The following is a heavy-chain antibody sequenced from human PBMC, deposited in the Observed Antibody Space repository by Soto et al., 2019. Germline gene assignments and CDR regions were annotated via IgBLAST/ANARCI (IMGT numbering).Heavy chain of an antibody. CDR2: INHSGST. CDR3: AGKVVVIRPYYYYGMDV. J-gene: IGHJ6*02. D-gene: IGHD2-15*01. V-gene: IGHV4-34*01. Sequence: SETLSLTCAVYGGSFSGYYWSWIRQPPAKGLEWIGEINHSGSTNYNPSLKSRVTISVDTSKNQFSLKLSSVTAADTAVYYCAGKVVVIRPYYYYGMDVWGQGTTVTVSS. CDR1: GGSFSGYY.